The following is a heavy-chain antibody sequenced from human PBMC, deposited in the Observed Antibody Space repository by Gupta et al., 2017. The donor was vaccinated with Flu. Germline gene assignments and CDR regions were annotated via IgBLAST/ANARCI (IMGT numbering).Heavy chain of an antibody. Sequence: QVQLVQSGAEVKQPGSSVKVSCQASGATLSSTTIAWVRQAPGQGLEWIGGIIPIFETPKYAQKFQGRVTITADRSTGTAYMELSSLRFEDTAVYYCARPPNYFGSGSYYYYMDVWGKGTTVTVSS. J-gene: IGHJ6*03. CDR1: GATLSSTT. CDR3: ARPPNYFGSGSYYYYMDV. V-gene: IGHV1-69*06. D-gene: IGHD3-10*01. CDR2: IIPIFETP.